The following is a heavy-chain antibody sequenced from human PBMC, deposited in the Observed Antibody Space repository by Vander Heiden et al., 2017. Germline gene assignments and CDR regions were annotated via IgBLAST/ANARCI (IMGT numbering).Heavy chain of an antibody. CDR2: TYYTGST. CDR3: GRHFFGRYCSGSNCYNSGYWFDP. Sequence: QMQLQESDPGLVKPSETLSLTCTVSGGSISPSTYYWGWIRQTPAKGLEWLGSTYYTGSTYYNPSLKSRVTISVDTSRNQFSLQLNSVTAADTAVYFCGRHFFGRYCSGSNCYNSGYWFDPWGQGTLVTVSS. V-gene: IGHV4-39*01. D-gene: IGHD2-2*02. J-gene: IGHJ5*02. CDR1: GGSISPSTYY.